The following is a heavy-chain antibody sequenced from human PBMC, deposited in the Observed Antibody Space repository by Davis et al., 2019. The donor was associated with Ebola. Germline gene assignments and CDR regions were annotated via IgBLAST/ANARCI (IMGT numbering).Heavy chain of an antibody. CDR2: INPHNGNT. V-gene: IGHV1-18*01. CDR1: GYTFTSYG. J-gene: IGHJ4*02. CDR3: ARDLRVWPLDY. D-gene: IGHD6-13*01. Sequence: AASVKVSCKASGYTFTSYGISWVRQAPGQGLEWMGWINPHNGNTNYAQKLQGRVTMTTDTSTSTAYMELRSLRSDDTAVYYCARDLRVWPLDYWGQGTLVTVSS.